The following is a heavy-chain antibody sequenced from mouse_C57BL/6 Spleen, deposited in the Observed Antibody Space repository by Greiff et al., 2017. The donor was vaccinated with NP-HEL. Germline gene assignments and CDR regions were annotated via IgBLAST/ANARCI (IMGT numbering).Heavy chain of an antibody. CDR3: TRHEVTTTWGFDY. Sequence: EVKVEESGGGLVQPGGSMKLSCAASGFTFSDAWMDWVRQSPEKGLEWVAEIRNKANNHATYYAESVKGRLTISRDDSKSSVYLQMTSLRAEDTGIYYCTRHEVTTTWGFDYWVQGTSLTCSS. CDR2: IRNKANNHAT. V-gene: IGHV6-6*01. D-gene: IGHD2-2*01. CDR1: GFTFSDAW. J-gene: IGHJ2*03.